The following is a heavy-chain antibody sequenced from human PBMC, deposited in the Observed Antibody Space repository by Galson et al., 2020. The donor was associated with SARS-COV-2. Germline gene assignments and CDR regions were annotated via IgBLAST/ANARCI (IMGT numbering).Heavy chain of an antibody. CDR2: VYYGGST. V-gene: IGHV4-39*07. CDR1: GDSISSSSYH. J-gene: IGHJ4*02. CDR3: VRWRYCSGGSCYGFDY. Sequence: SETLSLTCTVSGDSISSSSYHWGWIRQPPGKGLEWIGSVYYGGSTYYNPSLKSRVTISVDTSKNQFSLKLSSVTAADTAVYYCVRWRYCSGGSCYGFDYWGQGTLVTVSS. D-gene: IGHD2-15*01.